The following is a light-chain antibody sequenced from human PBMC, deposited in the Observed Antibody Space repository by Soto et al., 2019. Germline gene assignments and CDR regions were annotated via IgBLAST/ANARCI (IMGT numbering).Light chain of an antibody. Sequence: DIQMTQSPSSVSASVGDRVTITCQASQGVNNWVAWYQLKSGKAPNLLIYGASSLQSGVPSRFSGSGSGTDFTLTISSLQPEDFATYFCQQADSFPLTFGQGTKVEI. V-gene: IGKV1-12*01. J-gene: IGKJ1*01. CDR3: QQADSFPLT. CDR1: QGVNNW. CDR2: GAS.